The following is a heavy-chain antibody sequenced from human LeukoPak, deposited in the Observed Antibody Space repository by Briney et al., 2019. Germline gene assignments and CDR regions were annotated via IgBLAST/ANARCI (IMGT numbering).Heavy chain of an antibody. CDR1: GFTFGDYA. Sequence: GGSLRLSCTASGFTFGDYAMSWIRQAPGKGLEWVGFIRSKAYGETADYAASVKGRFTISRDDSRAIAYLQMNSLKTEDTAVYHCTRDRGAYNLYDYWGQGTLVTVSS. V-gene: IGHV3-49*03. CDR2: IRSKAYGETA. D-gene: IGHD1-1*01. J-gene: IGHJ4*02. CDR3: TRDRGAYNLYDY.